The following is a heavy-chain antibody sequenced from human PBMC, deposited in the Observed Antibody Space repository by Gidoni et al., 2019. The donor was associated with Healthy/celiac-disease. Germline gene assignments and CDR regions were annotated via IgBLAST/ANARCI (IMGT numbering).Heavy chain of an antibody. CDR3: TTSPYYYDSSGDY. CDR2: IKSKTDCGTT. J-gene: IGHJ4*02. CDR1: GFTFSNAW. Sequence: EVQLVESGGGLVKPGGSLRLSCAASGFTFSNAWMSWVRQAPGKGLEWVGRIKSKTDCGTTDYAAPVKGRFTISRDDSKNTLYLQMNSLKTEDTAVYYCTTSPYYYDSSGDYWGQGTLVTVSS. D-gene: IGHD3-22*01. V-gene: IGHV3-15*01.